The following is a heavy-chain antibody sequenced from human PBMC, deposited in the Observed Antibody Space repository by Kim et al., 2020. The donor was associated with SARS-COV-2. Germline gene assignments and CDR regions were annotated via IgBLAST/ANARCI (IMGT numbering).Heavy chain of an antibody. D-gene: IGHD2-2*01. CDR1: GYTFTSYY. J-gene: IGHJ6*02. V-gene: IGHV1-46*01. CDR3: ASPDCSSTSCPYYYYYGMDV. Sequence: ASVKVSCKASGYTFTSYYMHWVRQAPGQGLEWMGIINPSGGSTSYAQKFQGRVTMTRDTSTSTVYMELSSLRSEDTAVYYCASPDCSSTSCPYYYYYGMDVWGQGTTVTVSS. CDR2: INPSGGST.